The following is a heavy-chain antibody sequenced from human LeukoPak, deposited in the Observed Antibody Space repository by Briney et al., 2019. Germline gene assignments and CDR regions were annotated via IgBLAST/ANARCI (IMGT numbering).Heavy chain of an antibody. V-gene: IGHV4-59*11. J-gene: IGHJ5*02. CDR3: ARFVAWFDP. CDR1: GGSISSHY. CDR2: IYYSGST. Sequence: PSETLSLTCTVSGGSISSHYWSWIRQPPGKGLEWIGYIYYSGSTNYNPSLKSRVTISVDTSKNQFSLKLSSVTAADTAVYYCARFVAWFDPWGQGTLVTVSS.